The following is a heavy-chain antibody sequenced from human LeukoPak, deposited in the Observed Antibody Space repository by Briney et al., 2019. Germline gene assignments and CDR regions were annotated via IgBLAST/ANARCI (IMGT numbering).Heavy chain of an antibody. Sequence: SETLSLTCTVSGGSISSYYWSWIRQPPGKGLEWIGYIYYSGSTNYNPSLKSRVTISVDTSKNQFSLKLSSVTAADTAVYYCARGGDIVVVPAAGAFDIWGQGTMVTVSS. CDR3: ARGGDIVVVPAAGAFDI. D-gene: IGHD2-2*01. CDR2: IYYSGST. V-gene: IGHV4-59*01. CDR1: GGSISSYY. J-gene: IGHJ3*02.